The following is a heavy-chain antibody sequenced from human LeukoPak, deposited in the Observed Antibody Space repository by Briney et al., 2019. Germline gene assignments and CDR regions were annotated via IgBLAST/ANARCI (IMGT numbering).Heavy chain of an antibody. Sequence: PGGSLRLSCAASGFTFSSYSMNWVRQAPGKGLEWVSYISSSSSTIYYADSVKGRFTISRDNSKNTLYLQMNSLRAEDTAVYYCATPIDAYYYGSGSYRTDYWGQGTLVTVSS. J-gene: IGHJ4*02. D-gene: IGHD3-10*01. CDR1: GFTFSSYS. CDR3: ATPIDAYYYGSGSYRTDY. V-gene: IGHV3-48*01. CDR2: ISSSSSTI.